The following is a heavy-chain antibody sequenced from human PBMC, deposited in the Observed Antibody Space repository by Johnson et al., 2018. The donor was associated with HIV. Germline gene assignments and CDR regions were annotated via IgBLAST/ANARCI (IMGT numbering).Heavy chain of an antibody. CDR2: ISYDGSNK. Sequence: VQLVESGGGVVQPGRSLRLSCAASGFTFSSYAMHWVRQAPGKGLEWVAVISYDGSNKYYADSVKGRFTISRDNSKNTLYLQMNSLRAEDTAVYYCARGGYSSRWPDPGAFDIWGQGTMVTVSS. J-gene: IGHJ3*02. CDR3: ARGGYSSRWPDPGAFDI. D-gene: IGHD6-13*01. CDR1: GFTFSSYA. V-gene: IGHV3-30*04.